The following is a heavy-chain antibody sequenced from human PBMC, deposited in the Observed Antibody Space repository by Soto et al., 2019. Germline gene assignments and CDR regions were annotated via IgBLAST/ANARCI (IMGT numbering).Heavy chain of an antibody. Sequence: EVQLLESGGGLVQPGGSLRLSCAASGFTFNIFAMSWVRQAPGKGLEWVSTISGRGGNTYYADSVKGRFTISRDNSKNTLNLQMNGLRGEDTAVYYCAKDRGTGDYGVNAVDIWGQGTMVTVSS. V-gene: IGHV3-23*01. CDR3: AKDRGTGDYGVNAVDI. D-gene: IGHD7-27*01. J-gene: IGHJ3*02. CDR1: GFTFNIFA. CDR2: ISGRGGNT.